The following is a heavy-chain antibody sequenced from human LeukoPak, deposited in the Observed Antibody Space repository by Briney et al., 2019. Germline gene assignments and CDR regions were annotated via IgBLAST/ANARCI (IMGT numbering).Heavy chain of an antibody. CDR1: GFSFSTYN. V-gene: IGHV3-21*01. CDR3: ARDPYNGAYGNDYYYYMDA. J-gene: IGHJ6*03. CDR2: ITSSGREI. Sequence: SGGSLRLSCAASGFSFSTYNMNWVRQAPGKALEWVSSITSSGREISYIDSVKGRFTISRDNAEKSLYLQMDSLRAEDTAVYFCARDPYNGAYGNDYYYYMDAWGKGTTVTVSS. D-gene: IGHD5-12*01.